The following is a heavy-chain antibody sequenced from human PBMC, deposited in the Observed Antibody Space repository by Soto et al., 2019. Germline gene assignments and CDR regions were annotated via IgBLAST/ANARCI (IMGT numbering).Heavy chain of an antibody. Sequence: QVQLQESGPGLVKPSQTLSLTCTVSGGSVSSGDYYWSWIRQPPGKGLEWIGHIHYSGNTYYTTSVRSRGTISMDVSNNHSSLKLSSVTAADTALYYCASASSLQQLGYWGQGTQVTVSS. CDR3: ASASSLQQLGY. CDR1: GGSVSSGDYY. CDR2: IHYSGNT. V-gene: IGHV4-30-4*01. J-gene: IGHJ4*02. D-gene: IGHD6-13*01.